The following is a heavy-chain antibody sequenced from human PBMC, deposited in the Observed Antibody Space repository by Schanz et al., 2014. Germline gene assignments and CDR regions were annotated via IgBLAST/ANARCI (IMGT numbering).Heavy chain of an antibody. Sequence: EVQLLESGGGLVQPGGSLRLSCAASGFTFSIYGMSWVRQAPGKGLEWLSSISHTGETQHSADSVQGRFTISRDNAKNSLYLQLSSLQGEDTAVYFCARVVFFCDSSSCMNFYYMDVWGKGTTVTVSS. J-gene: IGHJ6*03. CDR2: ISHTGETQ. D-gene: IGHD2-21*01. CDR1: GFTFSIYG. CDR3: ARVVFFCDSSSCMNFYYMDV. V-gene: IGHV3-48*04.